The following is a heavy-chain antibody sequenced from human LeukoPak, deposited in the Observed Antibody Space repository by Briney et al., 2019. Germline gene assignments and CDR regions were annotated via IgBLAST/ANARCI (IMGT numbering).Heavy chain of an antibody. Sequence: SETLSLTCTVSGGSISSYYWSWIRQPPGKGLEWIGYIYYRGSTNYNPSLKSRVTISVDTSKNQFSLKLSSVTAADTAVYYCARGRRSIVVVPAASPFDPWGQGTLVTVSP. CDR3: ARGRRSIVVVPAASPFDP. CDR2: IYYRGST. CDR1: GGSISSYY. V-gene: IGHV4-59*12. J-gene: IGHJ5*02. D-gene: IGHD2-2*01.